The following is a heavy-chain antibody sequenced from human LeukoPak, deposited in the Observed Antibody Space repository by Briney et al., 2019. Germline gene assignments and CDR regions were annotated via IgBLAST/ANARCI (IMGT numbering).Heavy chain of an antibody. CDR1: GYTFTSYG. CDR3: ASSHFSGSYVAFDI. Sequence: ASVKVSCKASGYTFTSYGISWVRQAPGQGLEWVGWISPYNGNTNYAQKLQGRVTMTTDTSTSTAYMELSSLRPEDTAVYYCASSHFSGSYVAFDIWGQGTMVTVSS. D-gene: IGHD1-26*01. CDR2: ISPYNGNT. J-gene: IGHJ3*02. V-gene: IGHV1-18*01.